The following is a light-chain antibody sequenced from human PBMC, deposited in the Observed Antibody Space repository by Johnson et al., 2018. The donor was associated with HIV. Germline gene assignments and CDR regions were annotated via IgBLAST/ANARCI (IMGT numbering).Light chain of an antibody. CDR2: DNN. CDR1: SSNIGNNY. CDR3: GTWDSSLSP. V-gene: IGLV1-51*01. J-gene: IGLJ1*01. Sequence: QSVLTQPPSVSAAPGQKVTISCSGSSSNIGNNYVSWYQQLPGTAPKLLIYDNNKRPSGIPDRFSGSKSGTSATLGITGLQTVDEADYYCGTWDSSLSPFGTGTKVTVL.